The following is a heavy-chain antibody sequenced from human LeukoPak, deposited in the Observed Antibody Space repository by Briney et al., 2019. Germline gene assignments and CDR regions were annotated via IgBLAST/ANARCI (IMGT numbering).Heavy chain of an antibody. CDR2: ISSSSKYI. Sequence: PGGSLRLSCAASGFTFNTYSMNWVRQAPGKGLEWVSSISSSSKYIYYADSVKGRFTISRDNAKNSLYLQMNSLRAEDTAVYYCARVPKLNYYDSSGQTDYWGQGTLVTVSS. CDR3: ARVPKLNYYDSSGQTDY. CDR1: GFTFNTYS. D-gene: IGHD3-22*01. V-gene: IGHV3-21*01. J-gene: IGHJ4*02.